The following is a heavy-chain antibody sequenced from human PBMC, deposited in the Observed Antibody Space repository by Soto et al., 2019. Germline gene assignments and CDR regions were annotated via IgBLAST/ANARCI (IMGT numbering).Heavy chain of an antibody. V-gene: IGHV3-7*01. CDR1: GFTFSSYW. CDR3: AGGRRHCSSTSCRGFWFDP. J-gene: IGHJ5*02. CDR2: IRQDGGEK. D-gene: IGHD2-2*01. Sequence: EVQLVESGGGLVQPGGSLRLSCAASGFTFSSYWLTWFRQSPGKGLEWVANIRQDGGEKYYVDSVKGRFTISRDNAKDSRYLQMSSLRGEDTAVYYCAGGRRHCSSTSCRGFWFDPWGQGTLVTVSS.